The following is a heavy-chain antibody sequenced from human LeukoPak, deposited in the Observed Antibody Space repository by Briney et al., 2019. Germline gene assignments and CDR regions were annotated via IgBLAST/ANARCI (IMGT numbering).Heavy chain of an antibody. J-gene: IGHJ4*02. Sequence: SETLSLTCTVSGGSISSYYWTWIRQPPGKGLEWIGYVYYGGSTNYNPSLKSRVTISVDTSKNQFSLKLSSVTAADTAVYYCARGGGWLPDYWGQGTLVAVSS. CDR3: ARGGGWLPDY. V-gene: IGHV4-59*01. CDR1: GGSISSYY. CDR2: VYYGGST. D-gene: IGHD5-24*01.